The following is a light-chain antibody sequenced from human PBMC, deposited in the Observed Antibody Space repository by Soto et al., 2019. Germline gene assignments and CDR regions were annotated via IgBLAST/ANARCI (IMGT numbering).Light chain of an antibody. CDR2: GAS. Sequence: IGLSQSPCSLSSSTGERATLCCRTSQSVSSSYLAWYQQQPGQAPRLLIYGASSRATGIPDRFSGSGSGTDFTLTSSRLEPEDFAVYYCQQYGSSPRTFGQGTKVDIK. J-gene: IGKJ1*01. CDR3: QQYGSSPRT. V-gene: IGKV3-20*01. CDR1: QSVSSSY.